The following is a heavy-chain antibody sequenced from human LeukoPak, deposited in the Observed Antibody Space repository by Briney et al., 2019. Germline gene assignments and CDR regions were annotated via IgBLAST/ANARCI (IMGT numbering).Heavy chain of an antibody. CDR1: GFTFGDYA. J-gene: IGHJ4*02. Sequence: PGGSLRLSCTASGFTFGDYAMSWFRQASGKGLEWVSGISGSAYSTYYADSVKGRFTISRDKSKNTLYLQMNSLRAEDTAVYYCAAEAASSGYEGLFDYWGQGTLVTVSS. D-gene: IGHD5-12*01. V-gene: IGHV3-23*01. CDR3: AAEAASSGYEGLFDY. CDR2: ISGSAYST.